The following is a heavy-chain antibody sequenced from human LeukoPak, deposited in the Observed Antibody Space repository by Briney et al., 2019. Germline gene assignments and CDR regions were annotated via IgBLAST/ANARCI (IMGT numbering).Heavy chain of an antibody. Sequence: SETLSLTCTVSGGSISSYYWSWIRQPPGKGLEWIGYIYYSGSTDYNPSLKSRVTMSLDTSKNQFSLNLRSVTAADTAVYYCTRAVITFGAAVAKGFDSWGQGTLVTVSS. J-gene: IGHJ4*02. CDR1: GGSISSYY. CDR2: IYYSGST. D-gene: IGHD3-16*01. CDR3: TRAVITFGAAVAKGFDS. V-gene: IGHV4-59*01.